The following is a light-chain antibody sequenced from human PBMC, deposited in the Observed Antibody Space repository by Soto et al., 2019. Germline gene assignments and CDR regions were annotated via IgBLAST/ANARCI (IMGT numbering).Light chain of an antibody. Sequence: DIQMTQSPSSLSASVGDRVTITCQASQGISNYLNWYQQKPGKAPKLLIYDASNLERGVPSRFSGSGSGTDFTFTISSLQPEDIATYYCQQYNNHPLTFGEGTKVDIK. CDR1: QGISNY. V-gene: IGKV1-33*01. J-gene: IGKJ4*01. CDR2: DAS. CDR3: QQYNNHPLT.